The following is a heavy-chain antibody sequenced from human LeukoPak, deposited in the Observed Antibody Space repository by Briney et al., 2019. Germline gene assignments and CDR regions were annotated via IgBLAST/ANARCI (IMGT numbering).Heavy chain of an antibody. CDR3: AKYRWVGELYYFDY. Sequence: GGSLSLSCAASGFSFSAYAMSWVRQAPGKGLEWVSSISGSGGDTYSAASVMGRSSISRDTTNNPLYLQMNSLRAEDTAVYYRAKYRWVGELYYFDYWGQGALVTVSS. J-gene: IGHJ4*02. CDR1: GFSFSAYA. CDR2: ISGSGGDT. D-gene: IGHD3-10*01. V-gene: IGHV3-23*01.